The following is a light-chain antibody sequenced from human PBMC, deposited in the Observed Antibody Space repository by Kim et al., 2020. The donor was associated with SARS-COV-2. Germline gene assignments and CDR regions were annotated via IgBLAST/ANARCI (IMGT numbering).Light chain of an antibody. J-gene: IGLJ3*02. V-gene: IGLV1-44*01. CDR2: TNN. Sequence: ELTQPPSASGTPGQRVTISCSGGNSNIGSNTVNWYQQLPGTAPKLLVYTNNQRPSGVPDRFSGSKSGTSASLAISGLQSEDEADYYCAAWDDSLNGPVFGGGTQLTVL. CDR1: NSNIGSNT. CDR3: AAWDDSLNGPV.